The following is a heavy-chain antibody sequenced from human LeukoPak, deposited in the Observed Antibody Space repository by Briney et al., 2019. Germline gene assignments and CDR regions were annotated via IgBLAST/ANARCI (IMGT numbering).Heavy chain of an antibody. CDR1: GFTFSDSA. D-gene: IGHD6-13*01. CDR2: IRSKVNSYAT. CDR3: TTYSSSSYYYGMDV. Sequence: GGSLRLSCAASGFTFSDSAMHWARQASGKGLEWVGRIRSKVNSYATTYAASVRGRFTISRDDSKNTAYLQMNSLKTEDTAVYYCTTYSSSSYYYGMDVWGQGTTVTVSS. V-gene: IGHV3-73*01. J-gene: IGHJ6*02.